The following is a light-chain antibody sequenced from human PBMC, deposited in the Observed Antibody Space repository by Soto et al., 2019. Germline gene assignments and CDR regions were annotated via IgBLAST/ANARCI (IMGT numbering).Light chain of an antibody. V-gene: IGLV2-14*01. CDR2: DVT. CDR1: SSDVGGYNS. Sequence: QSVLTQPASVSGSPGQSITISCTGTSSDVGGYNSVSWYRQDPGKAPKLIIYDVTYRPSGVSNRFSGSKSGNTASLTVSGLQAEDEADYYCSSYAGSNNFVFGTGTKVTVL. J-gene: IGLJ1*01. CDR3: SSYAGSNNFV.